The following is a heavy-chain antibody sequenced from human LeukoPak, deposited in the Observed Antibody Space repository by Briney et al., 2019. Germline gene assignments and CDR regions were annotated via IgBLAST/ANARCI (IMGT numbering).Heavy chain of an antibody. V-gene: IGHV4-39*01. Sequence: PSETLSLTCAVSGGSISSGDYYWAWIRQPPGKGQQWIGSIYYSGTTYYNPFLKCRLTISGDSSKNQFSLKLSSVTTADTAVYYCARHASGWYTDWGQGTLVTVSS. CDR3: ARHASGWYTD. CDR2: IYYSGTT. J-gene: IGHJ1*01. CDR1: GGSISSGDYY. D-gene: IGHD6-19*01.